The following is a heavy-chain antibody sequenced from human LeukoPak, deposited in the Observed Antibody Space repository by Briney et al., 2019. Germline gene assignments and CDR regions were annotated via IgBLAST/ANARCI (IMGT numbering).Heavy chain of an antibody. CDR2: IHPTVGDT. Sequence: GASVEVSCKASGYTFTSYYLHWVRQAPGQGLEWMGIIHPTVGDTTYAQRFQGRVTMTRDMSTGTVYMDLSSLTSEDTAVYYCARYGFSSVWQGGWHAFDIWGQGTMVTVSS. V-gene: IGHV1-46*01. CDR3: ARYGFSSVWQGGWHAFDI. CDR1: GYTFTSYY. J-gene: IGHJ3*02. D-gene: IGHD6-25*01.